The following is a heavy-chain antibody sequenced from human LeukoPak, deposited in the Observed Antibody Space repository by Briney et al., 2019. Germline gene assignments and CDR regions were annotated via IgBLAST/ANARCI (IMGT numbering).Heavy chain of an antibody. V-gene: IGHV4-30-4*01. CDR2: IYYSGTT. D-gene: IGHD3-9*01. CDR1: GGSISSGRYY. J-gene: IGHJ3*02. Sequence: SETLSLTCTVSGGSISSGRYYWSWIRQPPGKGLEWIGYIYYSGTTYHNPSLKSRLTISVDTSKNQFSLKLSSVTAAATAVYYCARRGTYDIDAFDIWGQGTMVTVSS. CDR3: ARRGTYDIDAFDI.